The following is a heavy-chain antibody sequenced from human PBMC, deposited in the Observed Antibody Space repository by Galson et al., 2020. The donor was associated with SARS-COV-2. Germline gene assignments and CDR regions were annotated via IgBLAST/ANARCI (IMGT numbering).Heavy chain of an antibody. D-gene: IGHD3-3*01. CDR2: IYYSGST. V-gene: IGHV4-59*08. CDR3: ARHFRLRAGYDFWSGQGYYYYMDV. Sequence: SETLSLTCTVSGGSISSYYWSWIRQPPGKGLEWIGYIYYSGSTNYNPSLKSRVTISVDTSKNQFSLKLSSVTAADTAVYYCARHFRLRAGYDFWSGQGYYYYMDVWGKGTTVTVSS. J-gene: IGHJ6*03. CDR1: GGSISSYY.